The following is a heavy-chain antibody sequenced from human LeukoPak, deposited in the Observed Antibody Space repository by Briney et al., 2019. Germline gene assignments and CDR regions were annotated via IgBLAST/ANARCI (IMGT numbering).Heavy chain of an antibody. CDR3: ARGVGYDDTLGSYYGFFDH. CDR2: IYHSGST. J-gene: IGHJ4*02. CDR1: GYSISSGYY. V-gene: IGHV4-38-2*02. D-gene: IGHD3-22*01. Sequence: SETLSLTCTVSGYSISSGYYWGWIRQPPGKGLEWIGSIYHSGSTYYNPSLKSRVTISLDTSKNHFSLNLSTVTAADTAVYYCARGVGYDDTLGSYYGFFDHWSQGTLATVSS.